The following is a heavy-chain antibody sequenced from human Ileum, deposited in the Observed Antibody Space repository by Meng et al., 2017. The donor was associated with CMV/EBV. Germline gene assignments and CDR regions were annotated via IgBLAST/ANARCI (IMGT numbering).Heavy chain of an antibody. CDR3: AKASGSYQIFDY. D-gene: IGHD1-26*01. CDR2: IRYDGSNK. V-gene: IGHV3-30*02. CDR1: GFTFSSYG. Sequence: GESLKISCAASGFTFSSYGMHWVRQAPGKGLEWGAFIRYDGSNKYYADSVKGRFTISRDNSKNTLYLQMNSLRAEDTAVYYCAKASGSYQIFDYWGQGTLVTVSS. J-gene: IGHJ4*02.